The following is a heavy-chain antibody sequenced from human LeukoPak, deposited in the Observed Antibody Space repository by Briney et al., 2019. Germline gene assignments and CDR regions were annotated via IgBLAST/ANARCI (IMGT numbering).Heavy chain of an antibody. CDR3: AKDGGSGWYEY. V-gene: IGHV4-30-2*01. J-gene: IGHJ5*01. CDR2: IYHSGES. Sequence: SETLSLTCTVSDDSISSGGYYCSWIRQPPGKGLEWIGYIYHSGESYFNPSLKSRVTMSVDKSKNQFSLNLTSVTAADTAVYYCAKDGGSGWYEYRGQGTLGT. D-gene: IGHD6-19*01. CDR1: DDSISSGGYY.